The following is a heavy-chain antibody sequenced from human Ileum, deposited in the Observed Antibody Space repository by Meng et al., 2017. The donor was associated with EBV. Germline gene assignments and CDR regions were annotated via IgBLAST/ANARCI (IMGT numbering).Heavy chain of an antibody. CDR1: RVSLRVNY. CDR2: INESRGT. J-gene: IGHJ4*02. D-gene: IGHD1-14*01. V-gene: IGHV4-34*01. Sequence: QGCATQLEHSGTLSPTCPANRVSLRVNYWSWIRHPPGKGLDGIGEINESRGTQYNPSLKSRVTIFIDMSKSHFSLRLNSVTAADTAVYYCRNSFCDAASGCSDHWGQGTLVTVSS. CDR3: RNSFCDAASGCSDH.